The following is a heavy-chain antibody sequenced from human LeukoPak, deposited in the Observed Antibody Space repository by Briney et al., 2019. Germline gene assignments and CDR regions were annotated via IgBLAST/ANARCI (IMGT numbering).Heavy chain of an antibody. J-gene: IGHJ1*01. V-gene: IGHV3-30*09. D-gene: IGHD6-13*01. CDR2: ISYDGSNK. CDR1: GFTFLRHS. Sequence: QSGGSLRLSCAASGFTFLRHSMHWIRQAPGKGLEWVAVISYDGSNKYYAASVKGRFAISRDNSKDTLYLEMHSLRSDDTAVYYCARGLIAEEFFRHWGQGTLVTVSS. CDR3: ARGLIAEEFFRH.